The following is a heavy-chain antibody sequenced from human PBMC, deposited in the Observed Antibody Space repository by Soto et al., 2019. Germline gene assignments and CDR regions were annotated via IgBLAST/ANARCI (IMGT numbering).Heavy chain of an antibody. D-gene: IGHD6-19*01. CDR2: IYWDDDK. J-gene: IGHJ4*02. V-gene: IGHV2-5*02. Sequence: QITLKESGPTLEKPTQTLTLTCTFSGFSLSTSGVGVGWIRQPPGKALEWLALIYWDDDKRYSPSLKSRLTTTKDPSKNQVVLTMTNMDPVDTATYYCAHRRRYSRGWYLIYGAQGTLVTVSS. CDR3: AHRRRYSRGWYLIY. CDR1: GFSLSTSGVG.